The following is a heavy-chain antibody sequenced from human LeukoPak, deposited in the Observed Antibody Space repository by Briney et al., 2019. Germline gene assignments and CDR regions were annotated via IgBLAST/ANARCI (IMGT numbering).Heavy chain of an antibody. CDR1: GGTFSSYA. J-gene: IGHJ4*02. CDR2: IIPIFGTA. V-gene: IGHV1-69*05. D-gene: IGHD1-26*01. Sequence: ASVKVSCKASGGTFSSYAISWVRQAPGQGLEWMGGIIPIFGTANYAQKFQGRVTITTDESTSTAYMELSSLRSEDTAVYYCARDSFGRYRYSGSYFLDWGQGTLVTVSS. CDR3: ARDSFGRYRYSGSYFLD.